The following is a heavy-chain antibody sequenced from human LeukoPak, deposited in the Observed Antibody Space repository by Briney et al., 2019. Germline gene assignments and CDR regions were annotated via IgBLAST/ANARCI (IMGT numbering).Heavy chain of an antibody. D-gene: IGHD2-2*01. V-gene: IGHV4-39*01. Sequence: SETLSLTCIVSGASISSRSYYWGWIRQPPGKGLEWIGSIYYSGSTYYNPSLKSRVTIFVDTSKNQFSLKLSSVTAADTAVYYCARSYCSSANWHAVRAFDIWGQGTSVTVSS. CDR1: GASISSRSYY. CDR2: IYYSGST. J-gene: IGHJ3*02. CDR3: ARSYCSSANWHAVRAFDI.